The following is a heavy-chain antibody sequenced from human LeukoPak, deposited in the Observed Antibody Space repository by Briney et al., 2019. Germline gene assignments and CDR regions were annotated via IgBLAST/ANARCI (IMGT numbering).Heavy chain of an antibody. Sequence: RGGSLRLSCAASGFIFSNYGMHWVRQAPGKRLEWVAVICNDGRETFHADSVKGRFSIARDNSKNTLYLQMNSLRAEDTAVYFCARDMGRAWYGPPDYWGQGTLVTVSS. CDR2: ICNDGRET. CDR1: GFIFSNYG. J-gene: IGHJ4*02. D-gene: IGHD6-13*01. CDR3: ARDMGRAWYGPPDY. V-gene: IGHV3-33*01.